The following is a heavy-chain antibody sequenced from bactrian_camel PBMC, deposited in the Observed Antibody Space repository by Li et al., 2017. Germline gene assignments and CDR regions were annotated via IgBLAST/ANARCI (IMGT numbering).Heavy chain of an antibody. V-gene: IGHV3S53*01. CDR1: QLRYSNKC. CDR2: IADDGGM. J-gene: IGHJ6*01. Sequence: HVQLVESGGGSVETGGSLRLSCALSQLRYSNKCVGWFRQAPAKEREGVAGIADDGGMQYTDSVKGRFTISQDNAKNTLYLQMSSLRPEDSATYYCAVRLGRCSGNILEKFFGVWGQGTQVTVS. CDR3: AVRLGRCSGNILEKFFGV. D-gene: IGHD1*01.